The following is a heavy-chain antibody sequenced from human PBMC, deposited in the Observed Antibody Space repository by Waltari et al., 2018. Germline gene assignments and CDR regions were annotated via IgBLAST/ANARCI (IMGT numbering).Heavy chain of an antibody. CDR3: AAVTTDLYYFDY. V-gene: IGHV3-21*01. D-gene: IGHD4-17*01. J-gene: IGHJ4*02. CDR1: GFTFSSYS. CDR2: ISSSSSYI. Sequence: EVQLVESGGGLVKPGGSLRLSCAASGFTFSSYSLNRVRQAPGKGLEWVSSISSSSSYIYYADSVKGRFTISRDNAKNSLYLQMNSLRAEDTAVYYCAAVTTDLYYFDYWGQGTLVTVSS.